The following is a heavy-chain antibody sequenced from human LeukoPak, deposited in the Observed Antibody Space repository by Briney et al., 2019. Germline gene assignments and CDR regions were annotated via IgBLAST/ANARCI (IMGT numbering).Heavy chain of an antibody. D-gene: IGHD1-26*01. V-gene: IGHV3-23*01. CDR2: ISGSGSST. J-gene: IGHJ4*02. CDR3: AKGGSTSGADY. Sequence: GGSLRLSCAASGFTFSNYAMTWVRQAPGKGLEWVSAISGSGSSTYYADSVKGRFTISRDNSKNTLYLQMNSLRAEDTAVYYCAKGGSTSGADYWGQGILVTVSS. CDR1: GFTFSNYA.